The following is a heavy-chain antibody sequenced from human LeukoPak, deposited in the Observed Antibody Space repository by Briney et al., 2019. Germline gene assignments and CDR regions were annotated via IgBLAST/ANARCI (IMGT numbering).Heavy chain of an antibody. CDR2: INHSGST. CDR1: GGSFSGYY. Sequence: SETLSLTCAVYGGSFSGYYWSWIRQPPGKGLEWIGEINHSGSTNYNPSLKSRVTISVDTSKNQFSLKLSSVTAADTAVYYCARVNPKYRSGGSCYPNFDYWGQGTLVTVSS. V-gene: IGHV4-34*01. D-gene: IGHD2-15*01. CDR3: ARVNPKYRSGGSCYPNFDY. J-gene: IGHJ4*02.